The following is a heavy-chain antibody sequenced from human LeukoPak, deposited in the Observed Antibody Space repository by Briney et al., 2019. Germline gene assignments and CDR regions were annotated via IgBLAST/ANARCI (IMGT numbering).Heavy chain of an antibody. Sequence: GGSLRLSCAASGFTFSSYAMSWVRQAPGKGLEWVSAISGSGGSTYYADSVKGRFTISRDNSKNTLYLQMNSLRAEDTAVYYCAKDPEDDFWSGYAFDIWGQGTMVTVSS. CDR3: AKDPEDDFWSGYAFDI. J-gene: IGHJ3*02. V-gene: IGHV3-23*01. D-gene: IGHD3-3*01. CDR2: ISGSGGST. CDR1: GFTFSSYA.